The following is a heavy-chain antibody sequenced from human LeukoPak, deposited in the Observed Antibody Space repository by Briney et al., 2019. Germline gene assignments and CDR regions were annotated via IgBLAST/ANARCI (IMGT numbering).Heavy chain of an antibody. CDR3: AKRMGCADFNCYAELDS. D-gene: IGHD3-16*01. J-gene: IGHJ4*02. CDR2: ISSNGGRT. CDR1: GFALSSHW. V-gene: IGHV3-23*01. Sequence: GGSLRLSCAASGFALSSHWMTWVRQVPGRGPEWVSVISSNGGRTYYANSVKGRFTVSRDNSKNMLYLRMNTLRAEDTAIYYCAKRMGCADFNCYAELDSWGQGTLVTVSS.